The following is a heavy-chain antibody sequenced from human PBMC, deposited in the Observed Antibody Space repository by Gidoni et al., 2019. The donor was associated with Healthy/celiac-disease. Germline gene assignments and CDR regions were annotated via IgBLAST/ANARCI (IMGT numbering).Heavy chain of an antibody. CDR2: IIPILGIA. CDR3: ARVPVTTSSWYYYYGMDV. V-gene: IGHV1-69*04. J-gene: IGHJ6*02. D-gene: IGHD3-10*01. CDR1: GGTFRSTH. Sequence: QVQLVQSGAEVKKHGSSVKVSCKASGGTFRSTHISWVRQAPGQGLEWMGRIIPILGIANYAQKFQGRVTITADKSTSTAYMELSSLRSEDTAVYYCARVPVTTSSWYYYYGMDVWGQGTTVTVSS.